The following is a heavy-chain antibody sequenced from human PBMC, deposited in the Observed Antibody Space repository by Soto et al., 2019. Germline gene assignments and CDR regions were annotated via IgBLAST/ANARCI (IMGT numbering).Heavy chain of an antibody. CDR2: IIAIVGNT. Sequence: ASVKVSCKASGYTFTDYALHWVRQAPGQRLEWMGGIIAIVGNTNYSQKFQGRITITTDESTSTAYMELSSLRSEDTAVYYCARVPYGDYFWFEPWGQGTLVTVSS. J-gene: IGHJ5*02. CDR3: ARVPYGDYFWFEP. V-gene: IGHV1-3*01. D-gene: IGHD4-17*01. CDR1: GYTFTDYA.